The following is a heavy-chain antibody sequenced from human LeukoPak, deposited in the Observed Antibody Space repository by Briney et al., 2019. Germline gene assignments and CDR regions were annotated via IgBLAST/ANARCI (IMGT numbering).Heavy chain of an antibody. D-gene: IGHD2-2*01. V-gene: IGHV3-30*02. Sequence: GGSLRLSCAASGFTFSSYGMHWVRQAPGKGLEWVAFIRYDGSNKYYADSVKGRFTTSRDNSKNTLYLQMNSLRAEDTAVYYCAKGRYCSSTSCQYYFDYWGQGTLVTVSS. CDR1: GFTFSSYG. CDR2: IRYDGSNK. CDR3: AKGRYCSSTSCQYYFDY. J-gene: IGHJ4*02.